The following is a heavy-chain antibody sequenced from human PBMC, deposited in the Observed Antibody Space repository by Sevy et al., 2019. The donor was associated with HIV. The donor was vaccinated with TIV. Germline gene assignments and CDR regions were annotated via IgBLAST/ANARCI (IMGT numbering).Heavy chain of an antibody. V-gene: IGHV3-49*03. Sequence: GGSLRLSCTASGFNFGDYAMSWCRQAPGKGLEWIGFIRSKTYGGTTEYAASVKGRFTISRDDSNSIASLQMNGLKTEDTAVYYCARVRGTISPYYYFGMDVWGQGTTVTVSS. CDR2: IRSKTYGGTT. D-gene: IGHD3-16*01. J-gene: IGHJ6*02. CDR3: ARVRGTISPYYYFGMDV. CDR1: GFNFGDYA.